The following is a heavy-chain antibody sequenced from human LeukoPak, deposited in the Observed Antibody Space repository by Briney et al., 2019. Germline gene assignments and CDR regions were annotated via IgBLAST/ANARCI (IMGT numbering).Heavy chain of an antibody. CDR2: IWYDGSNK. CDR1: GFTSSSYG. V-gene: IGHV3-33*06. CDR3: AKDRYSSGWSDFDY. J-gene: IGHJ4*02. Sequence: GGSLRLSCAASGFTSSSYGMHWVRQAPGKGLEWVAVIWYDGSNKYYADSVKGRFTISRDNSKNTLYLQMNSLRAEDTAVYYCAKDRYSSGWSDFDYWGQGTLVTVSS. D-gene: IGHD6-19*01.